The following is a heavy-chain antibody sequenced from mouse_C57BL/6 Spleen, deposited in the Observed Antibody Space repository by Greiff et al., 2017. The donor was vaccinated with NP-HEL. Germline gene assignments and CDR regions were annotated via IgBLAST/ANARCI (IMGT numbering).Heavy chain of an antibody. CDR1: GFNIKDYY. D-gene: IGHD2-4*01. V-gene: IGHV14-1*01. Sequence: EVKLQQSGAELVRPGASVKLSCTASGFNIKDYYMHWVKQRPEQGLEWIGRIDPEDGDTEYAPKFQGKATLTADTSSNTAYLQLSSLTSEDTAVYYCTTNDYDPYYFDYWGQGTTLTVSS. J-gene: IGHJ2*01. CDR3: TTNDYDPYYFDY. CDR2: IDPEDGDT.